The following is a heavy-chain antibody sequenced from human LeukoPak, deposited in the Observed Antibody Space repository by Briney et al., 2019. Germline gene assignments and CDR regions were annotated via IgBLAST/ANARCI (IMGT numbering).Heavy chain of an antibody. CDR2: IYYSGST. CDR1: GASVNSGNYY. J-gene: IGHJ4*02. Sequence: PSETLSLTCTVSGASVNSGNYYWAWIRQPPGKGLEWIGSIYYSGSTYYNSSLKSRVTKSLDTSKNQFSLKLTSVTAADTAVYYCASPYFDFWGQGTLVTVSS. CDR3: ASPYFDF. V-gene: IGHV4-39*07.